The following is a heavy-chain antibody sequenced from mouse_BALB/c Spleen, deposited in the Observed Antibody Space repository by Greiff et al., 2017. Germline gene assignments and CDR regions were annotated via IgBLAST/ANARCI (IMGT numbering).Heavy chain of an antibody. D-gene: IGHD2-3*01. J-gene: IGHJ3*01. Sequence: VQRVESGGGLVKPGGSLKLSCAASGFTFSDYYMYWVRQTPEKRLEWVATISDGGSYTYYPDSVKGRFTISRDNAKNNLYLQMSSLKSEDTAMYYCARDRGGYFFAYWGQGTLVTVSA. CDR1: GFTFSDYY. CDR2: ISDGGSYT. CDR3: ARDRGGYFFAY. V-gene: IGHV5-4*02.